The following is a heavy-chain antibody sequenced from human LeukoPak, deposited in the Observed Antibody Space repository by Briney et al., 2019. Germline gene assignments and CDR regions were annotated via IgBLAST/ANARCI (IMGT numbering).Heavy chain of an antibody. Sequence: SETLSLTCTVSGGSISSYYWSWIRQPPGKRLEWIGHIYYSGSTNYNPSLKSRVTISVDTSKNQFSLKLRSVTAADMAVYYCASRSSIWSGYQDTLYYFDSWGQGTLVTVSS. CDR3: ASRSSIWSGYQDTLYYFDS. CDR1: GGSISSYY. D-gene: IGHD3-3*01. V-gene: IGHV4-59*01. CDR2: IYYSGST. J-gene: IGHJ4*02.